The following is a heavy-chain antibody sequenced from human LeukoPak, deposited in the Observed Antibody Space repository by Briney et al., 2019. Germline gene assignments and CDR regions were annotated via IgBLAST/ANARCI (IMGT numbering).Heavy chain of an antibody. Sequence: ASVKVSCKASGYTFTSYYMHWVRQAPGQGLEWMGIINPSGGSTSYAQKFQGRVTMTRDMSTSTAYMELRSLRSDDTAVYYCARDLGYGLDPWGQGTLVTVSS. CDR2: INPSGGST. V-gene: IGHV1-46*01. CDR3: ARDLGYGLDP. D-gene: IGHD5-18*01. J-gene: IGHJ5*02. CDR1: GYTFTSYY.